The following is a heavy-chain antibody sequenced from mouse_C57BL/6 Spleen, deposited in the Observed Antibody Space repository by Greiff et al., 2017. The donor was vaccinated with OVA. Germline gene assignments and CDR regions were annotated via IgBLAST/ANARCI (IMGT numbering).Heavy chain of an antibody. CDR2: IWTGGGT. V-gene: IGHV2-9-1*01. D-gene: IGHD1-1*01. J-gene: IGHJ4*01. CDR1: GFSLTSYA. Sequence: VQGVESGPGLVAPSQSLSITCTVSGFSLTSYAISWVRQPPGKGLEWLGVIWTGGGTNYNSALKSRLSISKDNSKSQVFLKMNSLQTDDTARYYCARNGILLLYYYAMDYWGQGTSVTVSS. CDR3: ARNGILLLYYYAMDY.